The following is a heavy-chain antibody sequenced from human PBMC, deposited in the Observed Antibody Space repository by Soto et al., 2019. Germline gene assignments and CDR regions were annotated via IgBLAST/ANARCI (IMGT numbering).Heavy chain of an antibody. J-gene: IGHJ5*02. Sequence: SETLSLTCTVSGGSISSGDYYWTWIRQTPGRGLEYIGYINYSESTYYNPSLQSRFTISIDTSKNQFSLKLSSVTAADTAVYYCARDSQGDFDPWGQGTLVTVSS. CDR1: GGSISSGDYY. CDR3: ARDSQGDFDP. CDR2: INYSEST. V-gene: IGHV4-30-4*01. D-gene: IGHD3-16*01.